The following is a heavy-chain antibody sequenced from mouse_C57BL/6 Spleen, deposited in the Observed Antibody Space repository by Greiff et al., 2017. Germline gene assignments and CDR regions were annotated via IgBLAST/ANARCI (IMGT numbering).Heavy chain of an antibody. Sequence: VQLQASGAELVKPGASVKISCKASGYAFSSYWMNWVKQRPGQGLEWIGLIYPGDGDTNYNGKFKGKATLTAAKSSSTAYMKLSSLTSEDSAVYFCAREGITTVVATDYWGQGTTLTVSS. D-gene: IGHD1-1*01. CDR1: GYAFSSYW. V-gene: IGHV1-80*01. CDR3: AREGITTVVATDY. J-gene: IGHJ2*01. CDR2: IYPGDGDT.